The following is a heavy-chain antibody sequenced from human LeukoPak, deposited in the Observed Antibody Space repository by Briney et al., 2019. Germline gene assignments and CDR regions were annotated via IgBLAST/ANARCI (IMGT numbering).Heavy chain of an antibody. V-gene: IGHV1-8*03. CDR2: MNPNSGNT. CDR3: AREEGYSSSWYWFDP. Sequence: GASVKVSCKASGYTFTSYDINWVRQATGQGPEWMGWMNPNSGNTGYAQRFQGRVTITRNISISTAYMELSSLRSEDTAVYYCAREEGYSSSWYWFDPWGQGTLVTVSS. J-gene: IGHJ5*02. CDR1: GYTFTSYD. D-gene: IGHD6-13*01.